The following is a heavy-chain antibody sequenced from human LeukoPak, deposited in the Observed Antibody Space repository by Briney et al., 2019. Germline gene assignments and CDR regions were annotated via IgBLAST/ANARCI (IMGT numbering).Heavy chain of an antibody. V-gene: IGHV1-18*01. CDR2: ISGYNGNT. D-gene: IGHD2-2*01. J-gene: IGHJ4*02. Sequence: ASVKVPCKASGYTFTSYGISWVRQAPGQGLEWMGWISGYNGNTNYAQKLQGRVTLTTDTSTSTAYMELRSLRSDDTAVYYCAREGYRYCSSTSCYPPDYWGQGTLVTVSS. CDR3: AREGYRYCSSTSCYPPDY. CDR1: GYTFTSYG.